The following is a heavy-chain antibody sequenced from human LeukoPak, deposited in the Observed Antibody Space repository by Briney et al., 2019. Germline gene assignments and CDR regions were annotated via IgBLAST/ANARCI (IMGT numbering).Heavy chain of an antibody. J-gene: IGHJ6*03. Sequence: QPGGSLRLSCAASGFTFSGSAMHWVRQASGKGLEWVGRIRSKANSYATAYAASVKGRFTISRDDSKNTAYLQMNSLKTEDTAVYYCTRHVAPAILDYYYYYYMDVWGKGTTVTVSS. V-gene: IGHV3-73*01. CDR3: TRHVAPAILDYYYYYYMDV. D-gene: IGHD5-18*01. CDR1: GFTFSGSA. CDR2: IRSKANSYAT.